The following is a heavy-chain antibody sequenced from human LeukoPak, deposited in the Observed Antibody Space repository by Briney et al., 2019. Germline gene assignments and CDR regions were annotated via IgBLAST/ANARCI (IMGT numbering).Heavy chain of an antibody. V-gene: IGHV3-30-3*01. Sequence: GGSLRLSCAASGFIFINYAMHWVRQAPGKGLEWVAVIPYDGSNKYYADSVKGRFTISRDNSRNTLYLQMDSLRAEDTAIYYCARAMTDIGVTGYYFDYWGQGTLVTVSS. CDR1: GFIFINYA. CDR2: IPYDGSNK. J-gene: IGHJ4*02. CDR3: ARAMTDIGVTGYYFDY. D-gene: IGHD5-12*01.